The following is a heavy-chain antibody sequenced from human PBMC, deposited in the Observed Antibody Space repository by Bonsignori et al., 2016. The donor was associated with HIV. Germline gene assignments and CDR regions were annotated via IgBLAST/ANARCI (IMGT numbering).Heavy chain of an antibody. CDR3: ARVARYYDFWRDYYYYYYMDV. D-gene: IGHD3-3*01. J-gene: IGHJ6*03. Sequence: QLQLQESGPGLVKPSETLSLTCSVSGGSIGSTSYYWGWIRQPPGKGLEWIGNIYYSGSTYYNPSLKSRVTISIDTSKNQFSLRLSSVTAADTAVYYCARVARYYDFWRDYYYYYYMDVWGKGTNGHRLL. CDR1: GGSIGSTSYY. V-gene: IGHV4-39*07. CDR2: IYYSGST.